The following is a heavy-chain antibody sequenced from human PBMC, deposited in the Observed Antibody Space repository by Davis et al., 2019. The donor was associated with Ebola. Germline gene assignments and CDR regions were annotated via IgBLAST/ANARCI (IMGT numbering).Heavy chain of an antibody. V-gene: IGHV1-18*01. D-gene: IGHD3-10*01. CDR2: ISAYNGNT. J-gene: IGHJ5*02. CDR1: GYTFTSYG. Sequence: ASVKVSCKASGYTFTSYGISWVRQAPGQGLEWMGWISAYNGNTNYAQKLQGRVTMTTDTSTSTAYMELRSLRSDDTAVYYCARQITMVQTLSWFDPWGQGTLVTVSS. CDR3: ARQITMVQTLSWFDP.